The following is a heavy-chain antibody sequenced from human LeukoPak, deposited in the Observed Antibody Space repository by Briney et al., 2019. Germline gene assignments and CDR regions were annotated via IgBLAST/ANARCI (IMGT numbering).Heavy chain of an antibody. CDR2: INPNSGGT. CDR1: GYTFTGYY. J-gene: IGHJ4*02. D-gene: IGHD3-22*01. CDR3: ASLHYYDSSGNFDY. Sequence: ASVKVSCKASGYTFTGYYMHWVRQAPGQGLEWMGWINPNSGGTNYAQKFQGRVTMTRDTSISTAYMELSRLRSDDTAVYYCASLHYYDSSGNFDYWGQGTLDSVFS. V-gene: IGHV1-2*02.